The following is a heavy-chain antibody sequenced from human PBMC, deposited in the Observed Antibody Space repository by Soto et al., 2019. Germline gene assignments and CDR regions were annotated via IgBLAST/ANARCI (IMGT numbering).Heavy chain of an antibody. CDR3: ARDFVRVATRPVGAFDI. D-gene: IGHD2-15*01. CDR2: ISYDGSNK. Sequence: GGSLRLSCAASGFTFSSYAMHWVRQAPGKGLEWVAVISYDGSNKYYADSVKGRFTISRDNSKNTLYLQMNSLRAEDTAVYYCARDFVRVATRPVGAFDIWGQGTMVTVSS. CDR1: GFTFSSYA. V-gene: IGHV3-30-3*01. J-gene: IGHJ3*02.